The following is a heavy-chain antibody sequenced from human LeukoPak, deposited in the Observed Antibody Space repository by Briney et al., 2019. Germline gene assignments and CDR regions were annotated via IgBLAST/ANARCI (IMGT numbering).Heavy chain of an antibody. CDR2: IGTAGDT. CDR1: GFTFSSYD. J-gene: IGHJ6*03. CDR3: ARVASGTSGYDDYYYMDV. D-gene: IGHD5-12*01. V-gene: IGHV3-13*01. Sequence: GGSLRLSCAASGFTFSSYDMHWVRQATGKGLEWVSDIGTAGDTYYPGSVKGRFTISRENAKNSLYLQMNSLRAGDTAVYYCARVASGTSGYDDYYYMDVWGKGTTVTVSS.